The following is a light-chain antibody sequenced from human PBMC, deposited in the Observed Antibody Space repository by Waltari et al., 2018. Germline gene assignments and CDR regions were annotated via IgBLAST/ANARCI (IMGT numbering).Light chain of an antibody. Sequence: GLTQPSSVSKGVRQTATFSCIGDANNVGKYGASWLQQSQGRPSKLVAYRNNSRPSGISERFSASKSRNTALLTITGLQPEDEADFYCSTWDSSLNAWLFGGGTRLTV. J-gene: IGLJ3*02. V-gene: IGLV10-54*04. CDR2: RNN. CDR3: STWDSSLNAWL. CDR1: ANNVGKYG.